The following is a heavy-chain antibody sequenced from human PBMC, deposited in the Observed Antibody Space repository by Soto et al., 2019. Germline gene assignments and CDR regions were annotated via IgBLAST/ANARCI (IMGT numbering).Heavy chain of an antibody. Sequence: QEQLVQSGAEVKKPGASVKVSCRASGYTFTGHDLHWVRQATGRGREWMGWINPNIGTTKYAQKFQFRVTMTRDPSSSTAYIELSGLRSDDTALYYCAREPRVASASAIPHRNNWFAPWGLGNLVPVSS. J-gene: IGHJ5*02. D-gene: IGHD2-15*01. V-gene: IGHV1-2*02. CDR2: INPNIGTT. CDR3: AREPRVASASAIPHRNNWFAP. CDR1: GYTFTGHD.